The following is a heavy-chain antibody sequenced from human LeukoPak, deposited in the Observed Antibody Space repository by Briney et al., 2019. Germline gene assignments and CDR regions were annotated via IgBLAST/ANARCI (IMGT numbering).Heavy chain of an antibody. J-gene: IGHJ4*02. CDR1: GFTFSSYS. V-gene: IGHV3-21*01. D-gene: IGHD4-17*01. CDR3: AREDYGDYSPALG. Sequence: GGPLRLSCAASGFTFSSYSMNWVRQAPGKGLEWVSSISSSSSYIYYADSVKGRFTISRDNAKNSLYLQMNSLRAEDTAVYYCAREDYGDYSPALGWGQGTLVTVSS. CDR2: ISSSSSYI.